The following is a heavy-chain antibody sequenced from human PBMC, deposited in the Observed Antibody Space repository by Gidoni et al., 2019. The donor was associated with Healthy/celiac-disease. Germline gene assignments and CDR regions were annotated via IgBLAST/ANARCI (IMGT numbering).Heavy chain of an antibody. Sequence: VQLLYSGGGLVQPGGSLSLSCESSGFTFSRYAMSWVRQAPGKGLEWVSASSGSGGSTYYADSVKGRFTISRDNAKNTLYLQMNSLRAEDTAVYYCAKMRGDYGGFDIWGQGTMVTVSS. D-gene: IGHD4-17*01. CDR3: AKMRGDYGGFDI. V-gene: IGHV3-23*01. J-gene: IGHJ3*02. CDR2: SSGSGGST. CDR1: GFTFSRYA.